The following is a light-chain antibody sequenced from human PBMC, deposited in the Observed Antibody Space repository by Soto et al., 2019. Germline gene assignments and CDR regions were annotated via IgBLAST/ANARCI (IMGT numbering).Light chain of an antibody. CDR1: QTIGSL. V-gene: IGKV1-39*01. CDR2: ASS. J-gene: IGKJ2*01. CDR3: QQSYETPYT. Sequence: DIQMTQPPSSLSASVGDRVTITCRASQTIGSLLNWYQQRPGNAPNLLIFASSRLHSGVPPRFSGSGSGTDFTLTITSLQHEDFAAYYCQQSYETPYTFGPGTKVDIK.